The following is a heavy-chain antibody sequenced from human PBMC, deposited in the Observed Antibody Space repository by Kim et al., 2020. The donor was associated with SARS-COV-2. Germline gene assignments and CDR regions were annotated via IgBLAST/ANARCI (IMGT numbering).Heavy chain of an antibody. CDR2: ISGSGGST. Sequence: GGSLRLSCAASGFTFSSYAMSWVRQAPGKGLEWVSAISGSGGSTYYADSVKGRFTISRDNSKNTLYLQMNSLRAEDTAVYYCAKDTKGSGSYPFYYYGMDVWGQGTTVTVSS. CDR1: GFTFSSYA. CDR3: AKDTKGSGSYPFYYYGMDV. J-gene: IGHJ6*02. D-gene: IGHD3-10*01. V-gene: IGHV3-23*01.